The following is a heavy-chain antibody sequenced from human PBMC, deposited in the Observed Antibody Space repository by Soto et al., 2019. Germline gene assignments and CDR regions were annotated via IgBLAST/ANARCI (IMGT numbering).Heavy chain of an antibody. V-gene: IGHV3-74*01. CDR2: INSDGSTT. Sequence: EVQLVESGGGLVQPGGSLRLSCAASGFTFSSYWMHWVRQAPGKGLVWVSRINSDGSTTSYADSVKGRFTNSRDNAKNTMYLQRNRLRAEDTAVYYCARVGIGVYHFDYWGQGTLVTVSS. J-gene: IGHJ4*02. CDR3: ARVGIGVYHFDY. CDR1: GFTFSSYW. D-gene: IGHD3-16*01.